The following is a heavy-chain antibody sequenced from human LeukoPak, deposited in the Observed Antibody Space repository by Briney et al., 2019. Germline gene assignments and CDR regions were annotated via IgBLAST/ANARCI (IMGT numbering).Heavy chain of an antibody. V-gene: IGHV1-2*02. D-gene: IGHD3-16*01. J-gene: IGHJ5*02. CDR1: GYTFTGYY. Sequence: VASVKVSCKASGYTFTGYYMHWVRQAPGQGLEWMGWINPNSGGTNYAQKFQGRVTMTRDTSISTAYMELSRLRSDDTAVYYCAREDGALGGNWFDPWGQGTLVTVSS. CDR2: INPNSGGT. CDR3: AREDGALGGNWFDP.